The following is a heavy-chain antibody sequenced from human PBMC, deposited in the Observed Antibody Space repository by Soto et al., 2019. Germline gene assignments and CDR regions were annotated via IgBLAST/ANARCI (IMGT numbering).Heavy chain of an antibody. CDR1: GFSLYTGGVG. CDR3: AHYTTDAYSDV. V-gene: IGHV2-5*02. J-gene: IGHJ6*03. Sequence: QITLKESSQALVNPTQTLTLSCSFSGFSLYTGGVGVGWIRQPPGKALEWLALHYWDDTRRNNPSLKNTLTIAQHPSETQVGLTVTDMSPGDTGTYLCAHYTTDAYSDVGGKGATFPVSS. D-gene: IGHD2-21*01. CDR2: HYWDDTR.